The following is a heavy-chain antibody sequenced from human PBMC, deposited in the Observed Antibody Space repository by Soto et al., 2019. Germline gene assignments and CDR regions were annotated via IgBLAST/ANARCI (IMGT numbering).Heavy chain of an antibody. D-gene: IGHD5-12*01. J-gene: IGHJ4*02. CDR3: AVSRDGYHFHY. Sequence: EVQLVESGGGLVQPGGSLRLSCAASGFTFSSYAMHWVRQAPGKGLEYVSAVTSNGGSTYYANSVKGRFTISRDNSKNTLYLRMGRLRAEDMAVYYCAVSRDGYHFHYWGQGTLVTVSS. CDR2: VTSNGGST. V-gene: IGHV3-64*01. CDR1: GFTFSSYA.